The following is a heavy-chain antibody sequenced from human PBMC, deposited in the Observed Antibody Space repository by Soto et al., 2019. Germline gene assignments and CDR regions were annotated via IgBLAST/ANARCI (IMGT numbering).Heavy chain of an antibody. CDR3: ARAGYCSGGSCYSLYYFDY. CDR1: GGSISSGGYY. CDR2: IYYSGST. Sequence: QLQLQESGSGLVKPSQTLSLTCAVSGGSISSGGYYWSWIRQHPGKGLEWIGYIYYSGSTYYNPSLKSRVTISVDTSKNQFSLKLSSVTAADTAVYYCARAGYCSGGSCYSLYYFDYWGQGTLVTVSS. V-gene: IGHV4-31*11. D-gene: IGHD2-15*01. J-gene: IGHJ4*02.